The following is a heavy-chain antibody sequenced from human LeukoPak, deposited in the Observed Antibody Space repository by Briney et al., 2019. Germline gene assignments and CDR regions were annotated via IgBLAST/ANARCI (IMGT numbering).Heavy chain of an antibody. CDR2: ISGSGDNT. J-gene: IGHJ4*02. CDR3: AKGSYYDSSGSFYFDY. CDR1: GFTFSSYA. Sequence: GGSLRLSCAASGFTFSSYAMSWVRQAPGKGLEWVSGISGSGDNTYYADSVKGRFTISRDNSKNTLYVQVNSLGTEDTAAYYCAKGSYYDSSGSFYFDYWGQGTLVIVSS. V-gene: IGHV3-23*01. D-gene: IGHD3-22*01.